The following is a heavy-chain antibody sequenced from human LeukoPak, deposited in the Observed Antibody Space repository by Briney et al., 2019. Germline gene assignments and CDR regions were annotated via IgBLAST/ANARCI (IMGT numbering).Heavy chain of an antibody. CDR2: ISSRSGNSI. CDR3: ARVGYSGSPGDY. D-gene: IGHD1-26*01. J-gene: IGHJ4*02. V-gene: IGHV3-11*04. CDR1: GFTFSDYY. Sequence: NPGGSLRLSCAASGFTFSDYYMSWIRQAPGKGLEWVSYISSRSGNSIYYADSVKGRFTVSRDNAKNSLYLQMNSLRAEDTAVYYCARVGYSGSPGDYWGQGTLVTVSS.